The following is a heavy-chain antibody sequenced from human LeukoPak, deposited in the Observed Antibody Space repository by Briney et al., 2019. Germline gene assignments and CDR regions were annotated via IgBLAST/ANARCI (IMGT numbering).Heavy chain of an antibody. D-gene: IGHD6-19*01. J-gene: IGHJ4*02. V-gene: IGHV3-23*01. CDR1: EFTFSSYA. CDR3: AKDGHSSGWGLDY. CDR2: ISGSGGST. Sequence: GGSLRLSCAASEFTFSSYAMTWVRQAPGNGLGWVSTISGSGGSTYYADSVKGRFTISRDNSKNTLYLQMNSLRAEDTALYYCAKDGHSSGWGLDYWGQGTLVTVSS.